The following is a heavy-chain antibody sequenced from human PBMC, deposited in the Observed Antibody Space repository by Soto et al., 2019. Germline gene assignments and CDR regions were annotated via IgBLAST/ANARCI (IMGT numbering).Heavy chain of an antibody. Sequence: GGSLRISCAASGFTFSSNYMGWVRQAARERLEGAAVIYGGGNTYYADSVKGRFTISRDNSKNTLYLQMNSLRAEDTAVYYCARDWGSCPDYWGQGTLVTVSS. J-gene: IGHJ4*02. CDR3: ARDWGSCPDY. D-gene: IGHD2-15*01. CDR2: IYGGGNT. CDR1: GFTFSSNY. V-gene: IGHV3-66*01.